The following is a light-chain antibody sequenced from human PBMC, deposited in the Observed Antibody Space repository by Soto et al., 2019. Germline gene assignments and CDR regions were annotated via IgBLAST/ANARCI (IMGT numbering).Light chain of an antibody. CDR3: SSYAGSSNV. J-gene: IGLJ1*01. V-gene: IGLV2-8*01. CDR2: GVN. CDR1: SSDIGGYNY. Sequence: QSVLTQPPSASGSPGQSVAISCTGTSSDIGGYNYVSWYQQHPGKAPKLMIYGVNKRPSGVPDRFSGSKSGNTASLTVSGVQAEEEADYYCSSYAGSSNVFGTGTKLTVL.